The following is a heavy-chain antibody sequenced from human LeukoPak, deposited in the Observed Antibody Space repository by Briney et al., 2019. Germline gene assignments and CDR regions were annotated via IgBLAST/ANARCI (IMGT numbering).Heavy chain of an antibody. CDR2: ISWNSGSI. D-gene: IGHD3-22*01. V-gene: IGHV3-9*01. J-gene: IGHJ3*02. Sequence: GGSLRLSCAASGFTFDDYAMHWVRQAPGKGLEWVSGISWNSGSIGYADSVKGRFTISRDNTKNSLYLQMNSLRAEDTALYYCAKDIGYYYDSSGSLDAFDIWGQGTMVTVSS. CDR1: GFTFDDYA. CDR3: AKDIGYYYDSSGSLDAFDI.